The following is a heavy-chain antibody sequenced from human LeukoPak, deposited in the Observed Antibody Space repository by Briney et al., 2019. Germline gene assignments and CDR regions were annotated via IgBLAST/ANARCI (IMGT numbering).Heavy chain of an antibody. V-gene: IGHV3-30-3*01. CDR1: GFTFSSYA. J-gene: IGHJ4*02. D-gene: IGHD1-26*01. Sequence: GGSLRLSCAASGFTFSSYAMHWVRQAPGKGLEWVAVISYDGSNKYYADSVKGRFTISRDNSKNTLYLQMNSLRAEDTAVYYCARVSPLVGATTDWGQGTLVTVSS. CDR2: ISYDGSNK. CDR3: ARVSPLVGATTD.